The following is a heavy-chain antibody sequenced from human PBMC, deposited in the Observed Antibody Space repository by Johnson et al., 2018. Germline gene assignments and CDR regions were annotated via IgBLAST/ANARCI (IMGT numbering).Heavy chain of an antibody. D-gene: IGHD5/OR15-5a*01. CDR3: AREAEYSVEYFQY. CDR2: ISYDGTE. CDR1: GSTFRNFG. Sequence: QVQLVQSGGGVVQPGRSLRLSCAVSGSTFRNFGMHWVRQAPGKGLEWVAVISYDGTEYYAASVKGRFTISRDNSKRRVYLQMDSLRGEDTAVYYCAREAEYSVEYFQYWGQGTLVTVSS. J-gene: IGHJ1*01. V-gene: IGHV3-30*13.